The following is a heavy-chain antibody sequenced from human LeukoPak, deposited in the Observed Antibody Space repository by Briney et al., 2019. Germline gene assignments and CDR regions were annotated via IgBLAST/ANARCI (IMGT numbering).Heavy chain of an antibody. CDR1: AFTFSDYS. CDR3: TRPSDISSPDH. Sequence: TGGSLRLSCAASAFTFSDYSMNWVRQAPGQGLGWVSYISGSYSTIYYADSVKGRFTVSRDNAKTSLYLQMNSLRAEDTAVYYCTRPSDISSPDHWGQGTLVTVSS. CDR2: ISGSYSTI. D-gene: IGHD3-9*01. V-gene: IGHV3-48*01. J-gene: IGHJ4*02.